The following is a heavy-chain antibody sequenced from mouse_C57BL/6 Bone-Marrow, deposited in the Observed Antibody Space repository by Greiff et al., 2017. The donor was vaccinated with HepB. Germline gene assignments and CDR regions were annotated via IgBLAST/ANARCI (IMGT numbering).Heavy chain of an antibody. V-gene: IGHV1-55*01. CDR3: AIFYYGSSYGGAY. Sequence: QVQLQQPGAELVKPGASVKMSCKASGYTFTSYWITWVKQRPGQGLEWIGDIYPGSGSTNYNEKFKSKATLTVDTSSSTAYMQLSSLTSEDSAVYDCAIFYYGSSYGGAYWGQGTLVTVSA. CDR1: GYTFTSYW. CDR2: IYPGSGST. J-gene: IGHJ3*01. D-gene: IGHD1-1*01.